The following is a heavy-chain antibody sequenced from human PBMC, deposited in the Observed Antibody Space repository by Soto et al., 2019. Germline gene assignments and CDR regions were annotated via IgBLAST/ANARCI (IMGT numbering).Heavy chain of an antibody. CDR1: GGTFSSYA. V-gene: IGHV1-69*12. J-gene: IGHJ6*02. CDR2: IIPIFGTA. Sequence: QVQLVQSGAEVKKPGSSVKVSCKASGGTFSSYAISWVRQAPGQGLEWMGGIIPIFGTANYAQKFQGRVTMPACESTGTAYMERSGLRSEDTAVYYCAGGGVDFWSGYLLGGMDVWGQGTTVTVSS. CDR3: AGGGVDFWSGYLLGGMDV. D-gene: IGHD3-3*01.